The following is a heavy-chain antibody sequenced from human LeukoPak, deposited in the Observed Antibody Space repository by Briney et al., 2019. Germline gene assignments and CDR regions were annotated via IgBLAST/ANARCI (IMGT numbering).Heavy chain of an antibody. CDR3: AREEAYSGYDYVDY. D-gene: IGHD5-12*01. V-gene: IGHV3-74*01. Sequence: GGSLRLSCVASGFTFSSYWMHWVRQDPRKGLVWVSRINGDGRNINYADSVRGRFTISRDNAKNTLYLQMNSLRAEDTAVYYCAREEAYSGYDYVDYWGQGTLVTVSS. J-gene: IGHJ4*02. CDR1: GFTFSSYW. CDR2: INGDGRNI.